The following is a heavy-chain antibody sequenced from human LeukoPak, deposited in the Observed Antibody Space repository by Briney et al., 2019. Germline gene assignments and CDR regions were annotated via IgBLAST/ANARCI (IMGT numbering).Heavy chain of an antibody. J-gene: IGHJ6*03. D-gene: IGHD6-13*01. CDR1: GYTFTSYD. CDR3: ARGLTGMAAAGRTHDYYYYMDV. V-gene: IGHV1-8*01. Sequence: ASVKVSCKASGYTFTSYDINWVRQATGQGLEWMGWMNPNSGNTGYAQKFQGRVTMTRNTSISTAYMELSSLRSEDTAVYYCARGLTGMAAAGRTHDYYYYMDVWGKGTTVTVSS. CDR2: MNPNSGNT.